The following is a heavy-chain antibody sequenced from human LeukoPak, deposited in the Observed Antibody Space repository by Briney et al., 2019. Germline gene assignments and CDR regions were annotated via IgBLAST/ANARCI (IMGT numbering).Heavy chain of an antibody. Sequence: GESLKISCKGSGYSFTSYWIGWVRQVPGKGLEWMGIIYPGDSDTRYSPSFQGQVTISADKSISTAYLQWSSLKASDTAMYYCARPVRITGTTSWFDPWGQGTLVTVSS. CDR1: GYSFTSYW. D-gene: IGHD1-7*01. J-gene: IGHJ5*02. V-gene: IGHV5-51*01. CDR2: IYPGDSDT. CDR3: ARPVRITGTTSWFDP.